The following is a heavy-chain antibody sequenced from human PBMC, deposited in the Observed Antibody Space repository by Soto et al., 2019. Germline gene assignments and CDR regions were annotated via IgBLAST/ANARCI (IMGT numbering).Heavy chain of an antibody. CDR3: ARSAIATHWFFDL. CDR1: GGPISSSSYY. V-gene: IGHV4-39*01. CDR2: IYYTGYT. J-gene: IGHJ2*01. D-gene: IGHD5-18*01. Sequence: SETLSLTCTVSGGPISSSSYYWGWIRQAPGKGLEWLATIYYTGYTYHNPSLKSHVTISVDTSKNQFSLKLTSVTAADTALYYCARSAIATHWFFDLWGRGTLVTASS.